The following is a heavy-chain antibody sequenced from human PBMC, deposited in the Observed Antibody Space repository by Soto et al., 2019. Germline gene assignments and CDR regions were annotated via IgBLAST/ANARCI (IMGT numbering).Heavy chain of an antibody. CDR3: ARWSFYGSGSPFFDY. V-gene: IGHV3-48*03. CDR1: GFTFSSYE. CDR2: ISSSGSTI. D-gene: IGHD3-10*01. J-gene: IGHJ4*02. Sequence: PGGSLRLSCAASGFTFSSYEMNWVRQAPGKGLEWVSYISSSGSTIYYADSVKGRLTISRDNAKNSLYLQMNSLRAEDTAVYCCARWSFYGSGSPFFDYWGQGTLVTVS.